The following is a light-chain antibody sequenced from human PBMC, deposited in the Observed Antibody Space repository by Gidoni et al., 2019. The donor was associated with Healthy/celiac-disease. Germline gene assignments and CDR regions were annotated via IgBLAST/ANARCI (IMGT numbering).Light chain of an antibody. CDR1: SSDVGGYNY. Sequence: SPLTQPPSPSVSPGQSVTISCTGTSSDVGGYNYVSWYQQHPGKAPKLMIYEVSKRPSGVPDRFSGSKSGNTASLTVSGLQAEDEADYYCSSYAGSNNPYVFGTGTKVTVL. CDR3: SSYAGSNNPYV. V-gene: IGLV2-8*01. J-gene: IGLJ1*01. CDR2: EVS.